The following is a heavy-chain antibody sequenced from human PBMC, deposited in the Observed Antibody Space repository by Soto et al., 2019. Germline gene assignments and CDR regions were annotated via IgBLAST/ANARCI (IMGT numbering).Heavy chain of an antibody. CDR2: ISSSSSYI. D-gene: IGHD2-2*01. J-gene: IGHJ4*02. V-gene: IGHV3-21*01. CDR1: GFTFSSYS. CDR3: AVSPRDIVVVPAAMPSDY. Sequence: EVPLVESGGGLVKPGGSLRLSCAASGFTFSSYSMNWVRQAPGKGLEWVSSISSSSSYIYYADSVKGRFTISRDNAKNSLYLQMNSLRAEDTAVYYCAVSPRDIVVVPAAMPSDYWGQGTLVTVSS.